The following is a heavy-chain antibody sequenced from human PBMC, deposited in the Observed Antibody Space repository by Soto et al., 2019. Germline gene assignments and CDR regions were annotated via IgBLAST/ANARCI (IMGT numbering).Heavy chain of an antibody. CDR2: IYYSGST. CDR3: AEGPAVATNYFDY. V-gene: IGHV4-30-4*01. J-gene: IGHJ4*02. D-gene: IGHD5-12*01. Sequence: SETLCLTWTVSGGSISSGDYYWSWIRQPPGKGLEWIGYIYYSGSTYYNPSLKSRVTISVDTSKNQFSLKLSSVTAADTAVYYCAEGPAVATNYFDYWGQGTLVTVSS. CDR1: GGSISSGDYY.